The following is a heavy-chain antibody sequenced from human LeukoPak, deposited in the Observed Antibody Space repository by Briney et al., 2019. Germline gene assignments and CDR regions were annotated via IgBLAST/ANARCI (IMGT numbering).Heavy chain of an antibody. CDR3: ARHCGALLWFGELLWFDP. CDR2: IYYSGST. D-gene: IGHD3-10*01. CDR1: GGSISSSSYY. Sequence: SEALSLTCTVSGGSISSSSYYWGWIRQPPGKGLEWIGSIYYSGSTYYNPSLKSRVTISVDTSKNQFSLKLSSVTAADTAVYYCARHCGALLWFGELLWFDPWGQGTLVTVSS. V-gene: IGHV4-39*01. J-gene: IGHJ5*02.